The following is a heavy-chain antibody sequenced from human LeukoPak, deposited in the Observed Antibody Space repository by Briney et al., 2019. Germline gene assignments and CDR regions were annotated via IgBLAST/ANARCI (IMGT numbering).Heavy chain of an antibody. D-gene: IGHD6-19*01. J-gene: IGHJ1*01. CDR1: GYTFTSYG. CDR3: ARSAVACTMGAEYFQH. V-gene: IGHV1-18*01. Sequence: ASVKVSCKASGYTFTSYGISWVRQAPGQGLEWMGWISAYNGNTNYAQKLQGRVTMTTDTSTSTAYMELRSLRSDDTAVYYCARSAVACTMGAEYFQHWGQGTLVTVSS. CDR2: ISAYNGNT.